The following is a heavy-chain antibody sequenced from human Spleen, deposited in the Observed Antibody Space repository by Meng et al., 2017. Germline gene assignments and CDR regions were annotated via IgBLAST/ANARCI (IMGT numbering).Heavy chain of an antibody. Sequence: ALLVQSGDAVKKPGASVKASCKPSGYTFNAYYIHWVRQAPGQGLEWMGRINPYSDDTHYAQNFHDRVTMTSDTSISTAYMELSRLRSDDTAVYYCVRDEDISAAGYLFGDYWGQGTLVTVSS. CDR3: VRDEDISAAGYLFGDY. CDR2: INPYSDDT. CDR1: GYTFNAYY. V-gene: IGHV1-2*06. D-gene: IGHD6-13*01. J-gene: IGHJ4*02.